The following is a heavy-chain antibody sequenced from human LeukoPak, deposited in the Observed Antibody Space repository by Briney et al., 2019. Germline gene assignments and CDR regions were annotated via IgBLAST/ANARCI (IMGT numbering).Heavy chain of an antibody. CDR3: ARVEGGTGDKYYTDY. CDR2: IQNRGNT. Sequence: PSETLSLTCTVSGGSISSYYWSRIRQPPGKGLEWIGYIQNRGNTYYNPSLKSRVTISVDTSKNQFSLRLSSVTAADTAVYYCARVEGGTGDKYYTDYWGQGTLVTVSS. J-gene: IGHJ4*02. D-gene: IGHD2-21*02. V-gene: IGHV4-59*01. CDR1: GGSISSYY.